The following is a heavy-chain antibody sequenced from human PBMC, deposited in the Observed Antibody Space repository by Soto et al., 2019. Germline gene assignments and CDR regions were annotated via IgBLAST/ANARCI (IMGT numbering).Heavy chain of an antibody. CDR3: ARVRIVGAREIDF. J-gene: IGHJ4*02. V-gene: IGHV1-18*04. CDR2: ISGYNGDI. D-gene: IGHD1-26*01. Sequence: QVHLVQSGGEVKKPGASVKVSCKASGYTFNRHGITWVRHAPGQGLEWMGWISGYNGDINYEQKFQGRVTLSSDTLTSTVYLELKSLRFDDTAVYYCARVRIVGAREIDFWGQGTLVTVSS. CDR1: GYTFNRHG.